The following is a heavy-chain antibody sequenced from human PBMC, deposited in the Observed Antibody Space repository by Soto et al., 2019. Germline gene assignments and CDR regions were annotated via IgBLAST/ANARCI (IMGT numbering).Heavy chain of an antibody. D-gene: IGHD3-3*01. CDR1: GFTFSSYA. CDR2: ISYDGSNK. CDR3: ADDFWSGYYKGAGGVYYYGMDV. V-gene: IGHV3-30-3*01. Sequence: GGSLRLSCAASGFTFSSYAMHWVRQAPGKGLEWVAVISYDGSNKYYADSVKGRFTISRDNSKNTLYLQMNSLRAEDTAVYYCADDFWSGYYKGAGGVYYYGMDVWGQGTTVTVSS. J-gene: IGHJ6*02.